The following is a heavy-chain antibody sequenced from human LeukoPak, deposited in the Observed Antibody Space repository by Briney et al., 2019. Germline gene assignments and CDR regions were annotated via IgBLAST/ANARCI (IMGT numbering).Heavy chain of an antibody. CDR1: GDSVSSNSAA. CDR3: ARSVGAIDS. V-gene: IGHV6-1*01. Sequence: SQTLSLTCALSGDSVSSNSAAWNWIRESPSRGLEWLGRTYYRSKWFKDYALSVKSRVTINPDTSKNQFSLQLNSVTPEDTAVYYCARSVGAIDSWGQGTLVTVSS. CDR2: TYYRSKWFK. D-gene: IGHD1-26*01. J-gene: IGHJ4*02.